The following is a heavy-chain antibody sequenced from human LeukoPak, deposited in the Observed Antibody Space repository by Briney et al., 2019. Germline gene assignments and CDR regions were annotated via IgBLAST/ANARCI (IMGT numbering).Heavy chain of an antibody. CDR1: GFTFSNYA. J-gene: IGHJ4*02. CDR3: AKDRLRLGELSYYFDY. D-gene: IGHD3-16*02. CDR2: ISGSGGST. Sequence: GGSLRLSCAVSGFTFSNYAMSWVRQAPGKGLEWVSAISGSGGSTYYADSVKGRFTISRDNSKNTLYLQMNSLRAEDTAVYYCAKDRLRLGELSYYFDYWGQGTLVTVSS. V-gene: IGHV3-23*01.